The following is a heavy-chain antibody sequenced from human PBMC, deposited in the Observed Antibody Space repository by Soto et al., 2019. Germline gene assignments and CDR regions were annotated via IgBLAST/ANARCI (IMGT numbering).Heavy chain of an antibody. D-gene: IGHD4-17*01. CDR1: GFTFSSYS. Sequence: EVQLVESGGGLVQPGGSLRLSCAASGFTFSSYSMNWVRQAPGKGLEWVSYISSSSSTIYYADSVKGRFTISRDNAKNXXYLQMNGLRAEDTAVYYCARAVGLDYGDYPYYFDYWGQGTLVTVSS. CDR2: ISSSSSTI. CDR3: ARAVGLDYGDYPYYFDY. V-gene: IGHV3-48*01. J-gene: IGHJ4*02.